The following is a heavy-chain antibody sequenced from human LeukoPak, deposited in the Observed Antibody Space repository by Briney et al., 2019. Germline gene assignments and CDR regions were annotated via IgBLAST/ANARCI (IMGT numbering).Heavy chain of an antibody. D-gene: IGHD3-9*01. Sequence: GGSLRLSCAASGFTFSTYGMHWVRQAPGKGLEWVAVIWYDGSNKYYADSVKGRFTISRDNSKNTLYLQMNSLRAEDTAVYYCARGEYYDILTGYSYYFDYWGQGTLVTVSS. V-gene: IGHV3-33*01. J-gene: IGHJ4*02. CDR3: ARGEYYDILTGYSYYFDY. CDR1: GFTFSTYG. CDR2: IWYDGSNK.